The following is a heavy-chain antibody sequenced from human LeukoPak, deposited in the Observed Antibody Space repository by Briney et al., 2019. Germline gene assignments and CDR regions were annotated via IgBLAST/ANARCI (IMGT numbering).Heavy chain of an antibody. V-gene: IGHV3-23*01. J-gene: IGHJ3*02. CDR2: ISDSGTRT. D-gene: IGHD4-17*01. CDR1: GFTFNNYA. CDR3: AKRIYGDYAFDI. Sequence: GGSLRLSCAASGFTFNNYAINWVRQAPGKGLEWVSGISDSGTRTYYEDSVKGRFTISRDNAKNSLYLEMNSLRVEDTALYYCAKRIYGDYAFDIWGQGTMVTVSS.